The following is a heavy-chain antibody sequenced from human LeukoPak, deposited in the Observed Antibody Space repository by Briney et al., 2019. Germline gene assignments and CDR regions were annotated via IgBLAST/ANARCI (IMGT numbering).Heavy chain of an antibody. J-gene: IGHJ4*02. V-gene: IGHV4-34*01. CDR3: VRHGSGYDFWSGYSSLFDY. Sequence: SETLSLTCAVYGGSFSGYYWSWIRQPPGKGLEWIGEINHSGSTNYNPSLKSRVTISVDTSKNQFSLKLSSVTAADTAVYCCVRHGSGYDFWSGYSSLFDYWGQGTLVTVSS. D-gene: IGHD3-3*01. CDR2: INHSGST. CDR1: GGSFSGYY.